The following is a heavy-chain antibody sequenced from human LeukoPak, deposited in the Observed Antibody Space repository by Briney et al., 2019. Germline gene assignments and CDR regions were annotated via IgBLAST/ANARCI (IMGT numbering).Heavy chain of an antibody. Sequence: PGGSLRLSCAASGFTFSSYGMHWVRQAPGKGLEWVAVISYDGSNKYYADSVKGRFTISRDNSKNTLYLQMNSLRAEDTAVYYCARLPNYYYYYMDVWGKGTTVTVSS. CDR3: ARLPNYYYYYMDV. D-gene: IGHD2-8*01. J-gene: IGHJ6*03. CDR1: GFTFSSYG. CDR2: ISYDGSNK. V-gene: IGHV3-30*03.